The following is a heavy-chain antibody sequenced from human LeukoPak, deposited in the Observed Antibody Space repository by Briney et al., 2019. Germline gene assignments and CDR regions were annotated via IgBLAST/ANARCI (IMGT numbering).Heavy chain of an antibody. Sequence: SETLSLTCTVSGGSIGSNYWTWIRQPPGKGLEYIGYIYYTGGTNYNPSLKSRVTISVDTSKNQFSLKLSFVTAADTAVYFCAKYGNSGWVIDNWGQGTLVTVSS. V-gene: IGHV4-59*08. CDR1: GGSIGSNY. CDR2: IYYTGGT. D-gene: IGHD6-19*01. CDR3: AKYGNSGWVIDN. J-gene: IGHJ4*02.